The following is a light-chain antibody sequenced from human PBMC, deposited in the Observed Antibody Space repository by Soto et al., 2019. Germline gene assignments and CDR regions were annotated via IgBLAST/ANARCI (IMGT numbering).Light chain of an antibody. V-gene: IGLV1-44*01. CDR2: NNY. Sequence: QSVLTQPPSASETPEQRVIISCSGGSSNIGTNSVSWYQHLPGTAPKLLIYNNYQRPSGVPDRFSGSKSGTSASLAISGLQSEDEADYYCASWDDSLKALLFGVGTKLTVL. CDR1: SSNIGTNS. J-gene: IGLJ3*02. CDR3: ASWDDSLKALL.